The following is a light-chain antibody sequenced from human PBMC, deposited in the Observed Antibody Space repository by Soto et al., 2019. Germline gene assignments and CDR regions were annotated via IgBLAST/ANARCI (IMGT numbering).Light chain of an antibody. CDR1: QTISSW. CDR3: PQYNSYLST. J-gene: IGKJ1*01. V-gene: IGKV1-5*03. Sequence: SAVALSLTLENRVTITCRASQTISSWLAWYQQKPGKAPKLLIYKASTLKSGVPSRFSGSGSGTEFTLTIISLQADDFATYYCPQYNSYLSTFAHGAKVDIK. CDR2: KAS.